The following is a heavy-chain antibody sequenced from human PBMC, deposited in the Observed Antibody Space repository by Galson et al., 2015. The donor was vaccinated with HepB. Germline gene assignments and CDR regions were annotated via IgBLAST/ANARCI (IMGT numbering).Heavy chain of an antibody. J-gene: IGHJ4*02. CDR1: GYTFTSYG. Sequence: SVKVSCKASGYTFTSYGISWVRQAPGQGLEWMGWISANNGNTNYAQKFQGRVTITTDTSTSTAYMELRSLKSDDTAVYYCARDHGDSYDRFDYWGQETLVTVSS. CDR2: ISANNGNT. V-gene: IGHV1-18*04. D-gene: IGHD5-18*01. CDR3: ARDHGDSYDRFDY.